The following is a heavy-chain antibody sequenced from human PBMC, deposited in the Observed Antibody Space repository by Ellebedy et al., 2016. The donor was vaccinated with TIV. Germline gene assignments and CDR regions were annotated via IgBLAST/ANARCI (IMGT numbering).Heavy chain of an antibody. J-gene: IGHJ4*02. Sequence: MPSETLSLTCAVYGGSFSGYYWSWIRQPPGKGLEWIGEINHSGSTNYNPSLKSRVTISVDTSKNQFSLKLISVTAADTAVYYFATYYSGYSSPRFDYWGQGTLVTVSS. CDR3: ATYYSGYSSPRFDY. D-gene: IGHD6-19*01. V-gene: IGHV4-34*01. CDR2: INHSGST. CDR1: GGSFSGYY.